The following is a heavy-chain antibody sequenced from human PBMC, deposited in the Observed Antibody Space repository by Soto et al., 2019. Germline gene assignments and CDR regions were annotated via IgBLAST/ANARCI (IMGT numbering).Heavy chain of an antibody. CDR3: ARGIIVGGWYPYYFDY. Sequence: ASVKVSCKASGYTFITYAMHWVRQAPGQRLEWMGWINAGNGNTKYSQKFQGRVSITRDTSASTAYMELSSLRSKDTAVYYCARGIIVGGWYPYYFDYWGQGTLVTVSS. CDR1: GYTFITYA. V-gene: IGHV1-3*01. CDR2: INAGNGNT. D-gene: IGHD6-19*01. J-gene: IGHJ4*02.